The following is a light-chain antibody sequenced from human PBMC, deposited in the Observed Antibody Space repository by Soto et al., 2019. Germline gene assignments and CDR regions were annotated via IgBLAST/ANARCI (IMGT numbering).Light chain of an antibody. Sequence: QSALTQPASVSGSPGQSITISCTGTSSDVGSYNLVSWYQQHPGKAPKLMIYEGSKRPSGVSNRFSGSKSGNTASLTISGLQAEDEADYYCCSYAGSSTLFGGGTQLTVL. V-gene: IGLV2-23*01. CDR3: CSYAGSSTL. CDR1: SSDVGSYNL. CDR2: EGS. J-gene: IGLJ2*01.